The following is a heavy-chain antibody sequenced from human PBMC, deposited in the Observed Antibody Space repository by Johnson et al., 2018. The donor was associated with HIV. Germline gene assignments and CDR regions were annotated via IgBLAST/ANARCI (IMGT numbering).Heavy chain of an antibody. Sequence: QVQLVESGGGVVQPGRSLRLSCTASGFTFNNYAMHWVRQAPGKGLEWVAVISYDGNSKYYADSVRGRFTISRDNSKNALFLQMNSLRAEDTAVYYCASGIAVAGTLLDAFDIWGQGTMVTVSS. V-gene: IGHV3-30*04. J-gene: IGHJ3*02. D-gene: IGHD6-19*01. CDR3: ASGIAVAGTLLDAFDI. CDR2: ISYDGNSK. CDR1: GFTFNNYA.